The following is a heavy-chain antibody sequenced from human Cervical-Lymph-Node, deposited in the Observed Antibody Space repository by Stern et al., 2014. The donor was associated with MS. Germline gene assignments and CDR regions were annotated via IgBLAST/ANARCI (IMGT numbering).Heavy chain of an antibody. CDR2: TSGYNGDS. J-gene: IGHJ4*02. CDR3: AREAKTGKIVVAVFDF. V-gene: IGHV1-18*01. D-gene: IGHD6-19*01. CDR1: GYSFDTYD. Sequence: VQLLQSGAEVKKPGASVKVACKASGYSFDTYDINWVRQAPGQGLEWMGWTSGYNGDSGYAQKFQGRATITRDSSTDTAYLELRSLTSDDTAVYYCAREAKTGKIVVAVFDFWGQGTPVSVSS.